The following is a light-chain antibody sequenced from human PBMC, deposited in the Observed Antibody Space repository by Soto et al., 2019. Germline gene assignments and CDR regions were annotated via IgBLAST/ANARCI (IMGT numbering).Light chain of an antibody. Sequence: QSALTQPASVSGSPGQSLSISCTGASSDVGRYDLVSWYQQHPDKAPKLIIYEVRKRPSGVSDRFSGSRSGNTASLTISGLQAEDDADYYCCSYAGSDYVFGTGTKVTVL. CDR1: SSDVGRYDL. J-gene: IGLJ1*01. V-gene: IGLV2-23*02. CDR3: CSYAGSDYV. CDR2: EVR.